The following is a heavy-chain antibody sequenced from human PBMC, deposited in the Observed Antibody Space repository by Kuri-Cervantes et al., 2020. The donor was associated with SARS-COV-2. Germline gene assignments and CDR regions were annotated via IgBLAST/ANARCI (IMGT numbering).Heavy chain of an antibody. D-gene: IGHD3-3*01. V-gene: IGHV4-39*07. Sequence: SGPTLVKPTQTLTLTCTFSGFSLSTSGMCVSWIRQPPGKGLEWIGEINHSGSTNYNPSLKSRVTISVDTSKNQFSLKLSSVTAADTAVYYCARGKGTLRFLEWVNQRYWYFDLWGRGTLVTVSS. CDR2: INHSGST. CDR3: ARGKGTLRFLEWVNQRYWYFDL. J-gene: IGHJ2*01. CDR1: GFSLSTSGM.